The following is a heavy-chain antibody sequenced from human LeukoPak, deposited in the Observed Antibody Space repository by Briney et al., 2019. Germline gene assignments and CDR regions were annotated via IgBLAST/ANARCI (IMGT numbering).Heavy chain of an antibody. CDR3: AKDGSGSYPEYYFDY. Sequence: GGTLRLSCAVSGFTFSSYGMSWVRQAPGKGLEWVSAISGSGGSTYYADSVKGRFTISRDNSKSTLYLQMNSLRAEDTAVYYCAKDGSGSYPEYYFDYWGQGTLVTVSS. D-gene: IGHD1-26*01. CDR2: ISGSGGST. CDR1: GFTFSSYG. V-gene: IGHV3-23*01. J-gene: IGHJ4*02.